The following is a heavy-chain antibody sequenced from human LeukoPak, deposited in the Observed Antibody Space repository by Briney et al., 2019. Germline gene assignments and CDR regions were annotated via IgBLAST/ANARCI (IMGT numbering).Heavy chain of an antibody. CDR2: ISSSSSTI. V-gene: IGHV3-48*01. CDR1: AFSFSSYS. Sequence: QAGRSLTPFCAASAFSFSSYSMSSARQAAGKGLEWVSYISSSSSTIYYADSVKGRFTISRDNAKNSLYLQMNSLRAEDTAVYYCARSIHYWGQGTLVTVSS. CDR3: ARSIHY. D-gene: IGHD3-3*02. J-gene: IGHJ4*02.